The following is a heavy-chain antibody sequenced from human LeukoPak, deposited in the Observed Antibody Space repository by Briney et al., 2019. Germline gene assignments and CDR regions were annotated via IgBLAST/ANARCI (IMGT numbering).Heavy chain of an antibody. V-gene: IGHV3-15*01. CDR2: IKSKTDGGTT. CDR1: GFTLSNAW. Sequence: GGSLRLSCAASGFTLSNAWMSWVRQAPGKGLEWVGRIKSKTDGGTTDYAAPVKGRFTISRDDSKNTLYLQMNSLKTEDTAVYYCTTDQFLVAGRLKNNNYFDYWGQGTLVTVSS. CDR3: TTDQFLVAGRLKNNNYFDY. J-gene: IGHJ4*02. D-gene: IGHD6-19*01.